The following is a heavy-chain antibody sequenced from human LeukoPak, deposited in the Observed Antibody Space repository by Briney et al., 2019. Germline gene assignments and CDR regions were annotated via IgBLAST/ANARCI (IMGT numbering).Heavy chain of an antibody. V-gene: IGHV1-2*02. CDR2: INPNSGGT. Sequence: GASVKVSCKASGYTFTGYYMHWVRQAPGQGLEWLGWINPNSGGTNYAQKFQGRVTMTRDTSISAAYMEVSRLRSGDTAVYYCARAGSFHYYGMDVWGQGTTVSVSS. D-gene: IGHD2-15*01. CDR3: ARAGSFHYYGMDV. J-gene: IGHJ6*02. CDR1: GYTFTGYY.